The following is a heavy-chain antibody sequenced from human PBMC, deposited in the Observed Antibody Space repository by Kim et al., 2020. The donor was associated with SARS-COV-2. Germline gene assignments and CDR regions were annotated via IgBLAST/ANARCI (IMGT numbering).Heavy chain of an antibody. CDR3: ARGHGIVATNDWYFDL. CDR2: IYTSGST. Sequence: SETLSLTCTVSGGSISSGSYYWSWIRQPAGKGLEWIGRIYTSGSTNYNPSLKSRVTISVDTSKNQSSLKLSSVTAADTAVYYCARGHGIVATNDWYFDLWGRGTLVTVSS. D-gene: IGHD5-12*01. V-gene: IGHV4-61*02. J-gene: IGHJ2*01. CDR1: GGSISSGSYY.